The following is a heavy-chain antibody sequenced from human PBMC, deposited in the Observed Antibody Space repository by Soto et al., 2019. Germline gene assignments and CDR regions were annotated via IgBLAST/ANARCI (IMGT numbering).Heavy chain of an antibody. J-gene: IGHJ4*02. CDR1: GFTFSTYE. Sequence: GGSLRLSCAASGFTFSTYEFNLVLQAPGRGLGWISYISVSGNIIKYADSVKGRFTISRDNAENSLHLHMSSLRVDDTAVYFCVRDTMRASAAASLDYWGQGTQVTVSS. V-gene: IGHV3-48*03. CDR3: VRDTMRASAAASLDY. D-gene: IGHD6-13*01. CDR2: ISVSGNII.